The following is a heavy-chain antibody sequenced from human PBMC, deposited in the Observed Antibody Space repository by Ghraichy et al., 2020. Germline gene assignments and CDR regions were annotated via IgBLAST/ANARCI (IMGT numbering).Heavy chain of an antibody. Sequence: SETLSLTCNVSGGSISSYYWNWIRQPPGKGLEWIGYIYYSGSTNYNPSLKSRVTISVDTSKNQFSLNLSSVTAADTAVYYCLRSDYYYDVFDIWGLGTMVTVSP. CDR3: LRSDYYYDVFDI. D-gene: IGHD3-22*01. CDR1: GGSISSYY. J-gene: IGHJ3*02. V-gene: IGHV4-59*08. CDR2: IYYSGST.